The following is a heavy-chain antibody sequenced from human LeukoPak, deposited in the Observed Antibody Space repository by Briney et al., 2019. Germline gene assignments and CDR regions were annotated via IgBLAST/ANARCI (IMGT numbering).Heavy chain of an antibody. CDR3: ARDLQAKTYFYDSSGSSAY. CDR2: ISSSGSTI. CDR1: GFTFSSYE. V-gene: IGHV3-48*03. Sequence: GGSLRLSCAASGFTFSSYEMNWVRQAPGKGLEWVSYISSSGSTIYYADSVKGRFTISRDNAKNSLDLQMNSLRVEDTAVYYCARDLQAKTYFYDSSGSSAYWGQGTLVSVSS. D-gene: IGHD3-22*01. J-gene: IGHJ4*02.